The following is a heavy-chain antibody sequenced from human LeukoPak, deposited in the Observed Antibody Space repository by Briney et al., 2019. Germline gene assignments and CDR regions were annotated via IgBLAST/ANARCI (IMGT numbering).Heavy chain of an antibody. V-gene: IGHV4-61*08. CDR2: IYYSGST. D-gene: IGHD6-19*01. CDR1: GGSIASSGYY. CDR3: ARGGWYPESFQH. Sequence: PSLTLSLTCTVSGGSIASSGYYWNWFRQPPGKGLEWIGYIYYSGSTNYNPSLKSRVTISVDTSKNQFSLKLSSVTAADTAVYYCARGGWYPESFQHWGQGALVTVSS. J-gene: IGHJ1*01.